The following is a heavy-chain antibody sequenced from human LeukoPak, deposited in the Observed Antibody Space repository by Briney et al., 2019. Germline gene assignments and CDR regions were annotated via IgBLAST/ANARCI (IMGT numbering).Heavy chain of an antibody. CDR3: AKNKQWLFDY. J-gene: IGHJ4*02. CDR1: GFTFSTYG. D-gene: IGHD6-19*01. V-gene: IGHV3-23*01. Sequence: GGSLRLSCAASGFTFSTYGMSWVRQAPGKGLEWVSSISTTGGSTQYADSVKGRFTISRDNSKNALYLQMNSLRAEDTAVYYCAKNKQWLFDYWGQGSLVTVSS. CDR2: ISTTGGST.